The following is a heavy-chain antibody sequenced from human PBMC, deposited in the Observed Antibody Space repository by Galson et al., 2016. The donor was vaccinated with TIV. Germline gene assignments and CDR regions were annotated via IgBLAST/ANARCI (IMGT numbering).Heavy chain of an antibody. J-gene: IGHJ4*02. CDR1: GYRFTTYW. CDR2: IYPAHSET. Sequence: QSGAEVKKPGESLKISCKDSGYRFTTYWIAWVRQMPGKGLEWMGLIYPAHSETRYSPSFQGQVTISADKSISTAYLQWSILKTSDTAIYYCASGQYIENWGQGTLVTVSS. CDR3: ASGQYIEN. V-gene: IGHV5-51*03.